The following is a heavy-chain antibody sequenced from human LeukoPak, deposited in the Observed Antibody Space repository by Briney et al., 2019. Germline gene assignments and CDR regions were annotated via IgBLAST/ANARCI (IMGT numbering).Heavy chain of an antibody. Sequence: PGRSLRLSCAASGFTFSSYAMHWVRQAPGKGLEWVAVISYDGSNKYYADSVKGRFTISRDNSKNTLYLQMNSLRAEDTAVYYCARDGGYCSSTGCYTNSFDYWGQGTLVTVSS. D-gene: IGHD2-2*01. V-gene: IGHV3-30*04. CDR2: ISYDGSNK. CDR3: ARDGGYCSSTGCYTNSFDY. CDR1: GFTFSSYA. J-gene: IGHJ4*02.